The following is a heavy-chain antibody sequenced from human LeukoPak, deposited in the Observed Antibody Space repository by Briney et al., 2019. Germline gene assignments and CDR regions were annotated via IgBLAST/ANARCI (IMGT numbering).Heavy chain of an antibody. CDR3: ARHTRPGCSGYENAFDI. Sequence: SETLSLTCTVSGGSIRSRNYYWDWIRQPPGKGLEWIGNFYDSGSTYYNPSLKSRVTISGDTSKNQFSLKLTSVTAPDTAVYYCARHTRPGCSGYENAFDIWGQGTMVTVSS. CDR1: GGSIRSRNYY. CDR2: FYDSGST. V-gene: IGHV4-39*01. D-gene: IGHD5-12*01. J-gene: IGHJ3*02.